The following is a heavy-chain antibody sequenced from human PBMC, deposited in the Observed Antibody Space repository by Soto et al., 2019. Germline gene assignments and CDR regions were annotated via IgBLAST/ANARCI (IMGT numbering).Heavy chain of an antibody. CDR2: IYYTGTT. Sequence: SETLSLTCTVSGDSISGGNYYWTWIRQHPGRGLEWIGYIYYTGTTHYSPSLQSRVTMSVDTSKNQISLTLTSLTPADTAGYCCARLYTYGYYHFDHWGQGTLVTVSS. D-gene: IGHD3-22*01. J-gene: IGHJ4*02. V-gene: IGHV4-31*03. CDR1: GDSISGGNYY. CDR3: ARLYTYGYYHFDH.